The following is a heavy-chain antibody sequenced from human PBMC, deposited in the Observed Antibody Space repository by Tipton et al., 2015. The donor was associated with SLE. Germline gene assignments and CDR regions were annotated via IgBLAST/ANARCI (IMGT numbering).Heavy chain of an antibody. CDR1: GGSISSGGYS. Sequence: TLSLTCAVSGGSISSGGYSWSWIRQPPGKGLEWIGYIYHSGSTNYNPSLKSRVTISVDTSKNQFSLKLSSVTAADTAVYYCARGYCSGGSCSYWYFDLWGRGTLVTVSS. V-gene: IGHV4-30-2*01. CDR2: IYHSGST. CDR3: ARGYCSGGSCSYWYFDL. D-gene: IGHD2-15*01. J-gene: IGHJ2*01.